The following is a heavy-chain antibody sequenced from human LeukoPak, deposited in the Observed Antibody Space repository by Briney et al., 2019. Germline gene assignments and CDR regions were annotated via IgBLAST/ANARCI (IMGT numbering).Heavy chain of an antibody. Sequence: GGSLRLSCAASGFTFRSYAMNWVRQAPGKGLEWVSYISSGSSTIYYGDSVKGRFIISRDNAKNSLYLQMNSLRAEDTAVYYCARGEQDMATMTIDFWGQGTRVTVSS. J-gene: IGHJ4*02. CDR1: GFTFRSYA. CDR2: ISSGSSTI. D-gene: IGHD5-24*01. CDR3: ARGEQDMATMTIDF. V-gene: IGHV3-48*01.